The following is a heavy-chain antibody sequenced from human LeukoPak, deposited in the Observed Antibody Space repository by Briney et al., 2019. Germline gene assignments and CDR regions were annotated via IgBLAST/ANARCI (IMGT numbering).Heavy chain of an antibody. Sequence: GGSLRLSCAASGFTFSSYSMNWVRQAPGKGLEWVSYISSSGSTIYYADSVKGRFTISRDNAKNSLYLQMNSLRAEDTAVYYCARVVVRGAYYFDYWGQGTLVTVSS. J-gene: IGHJ4*02. V-gene: IGHV3-48*04. D-gene: IGHD3-10*01. CDR1: GFTFSSYS. CDR3: ARVVVRGAYYFDY. CDR2: ISSSGSTI.